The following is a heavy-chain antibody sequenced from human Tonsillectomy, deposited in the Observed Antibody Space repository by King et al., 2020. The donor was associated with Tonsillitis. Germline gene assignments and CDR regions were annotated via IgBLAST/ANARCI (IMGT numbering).Heavy chain of an antibody. Sequence: VQLVESGGGLVKPGGSLRLSCATSGFTFNNYDMNWVRQAPGKGLEWGSSISNNSRYIYFSDSVKGRVAISRDNAKHSLFLEILSLRVDDTAVYYCADAKGAAYYDSGRGAFDVWAQGTMVTVSS. CDR1: GFTFNNYD. V-gene: IGHV3-21*01. D-gene: IGHD3-22*01. J-gene: IGHJ3*01. CDR2: ISNNSRYI. CDR3: ADAKGAAYYDSGRGAFDV.